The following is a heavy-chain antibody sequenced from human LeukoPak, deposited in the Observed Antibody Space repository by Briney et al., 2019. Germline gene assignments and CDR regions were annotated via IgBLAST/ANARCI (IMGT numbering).Heavy chain of an antibody. J-gene: IGHJ4*02. CDR3: ARGDSLTRYYPPDY. D-gene: IGHD3-9*01. V-gene: IGHV3-30-3*01. CDR2: ISYDGSNK. Sequence: GGSLRLSCAASGFTFSSYAMHWVRQAPGKGLEWVAVISYDGSNKYYADSVKGRFTISRDNSKNTLYLQMNSLRAEDTAVYYCARGDSLTRYYPPDYWGQGTLVTVSS. CDR1: GFTFSSYA.